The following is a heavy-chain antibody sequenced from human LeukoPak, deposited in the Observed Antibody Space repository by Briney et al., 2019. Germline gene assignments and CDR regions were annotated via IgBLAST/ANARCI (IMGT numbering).Heavy chain of an antibody. D-gene: IGHD3-3*01. CDR2: IYYSGST. J-gene: IGHJ4*02. Sequence: PSETLSLTCTVSGDSISSYYWSWIRQPPGKGLEWIGYIYYSGSTNYNPSLNSRVTISVDTSTNQFSLKLSSVTAAHTAAYYCARVVFGLVTYFDYGGRGTLVSVSS. CDR3: ARVVFGLVTYFDY. CDR1: GDSISSYY. V-gene: IGHV4-59*08.